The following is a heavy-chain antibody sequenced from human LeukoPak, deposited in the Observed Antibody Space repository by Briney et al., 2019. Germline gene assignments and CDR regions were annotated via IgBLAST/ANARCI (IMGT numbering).Heavy chain of an antibody. CDR1: GGSISSYY. Sequence: SETLSLTCTVSGGSISSYYWSWIRQPPGKGLEWIGYIYYSGSTNYNPPLKSRVTISVDTSKNQFSLKLSSVTAADTAVYYCARVPNWFDPWGQGTLVTVSS. CDR2: IYYSGST. J-gene: IGHJ5*02. CDR3: ARVPNWFDP. V-gene: IGHV4-59*01.